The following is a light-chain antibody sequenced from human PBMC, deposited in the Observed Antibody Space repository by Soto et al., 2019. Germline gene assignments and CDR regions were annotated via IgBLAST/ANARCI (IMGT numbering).Light chain of an antibody. CDR2: HAS. CDR1: QDISNY. J-gene: IGKJ1*01. CDR3: QHYNSYSEA. V-gene: IGKV1-5*01. Sequence: DIQMTHSPSSLSASVGDRVTITCHASQDISNYLNWYQQKPGKAPKLLIYHASSLETGVPSRFSGSGSGTEFTLTISSLQPDDFATYYCQHYNSYSEAFGQGTKVDIK.